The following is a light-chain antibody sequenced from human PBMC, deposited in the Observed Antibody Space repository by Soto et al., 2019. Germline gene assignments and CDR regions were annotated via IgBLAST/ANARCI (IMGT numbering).Light chain of an antibody. CDR3: CSYAGSNNRV. CDR1: ISDVGGYNY. J-gene: IGLJ3*02. Sequence: QSALTQPPSASGSPGQSVTISCIGTISDVGGYNYVSWYQQHPGKAPKLMINEVSKRPSGVPDRFSGSKSGNTASLTVSGLQAEDEADYYCCSYAGSNNRVFGGGTKLTVL. V-gene: IGLV2-8*01. CDR2: EVS.